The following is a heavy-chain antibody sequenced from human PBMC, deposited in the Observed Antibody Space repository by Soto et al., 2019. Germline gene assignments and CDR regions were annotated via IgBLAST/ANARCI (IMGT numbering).Heavy chain of an antibody. J-gene: IGHJ5*02. CDR1: GGTFSSYT. CDR2: IIPILGIA. CDR3: ARVVDSSGYYYNWFDP. Sequence: QVQLVQSGAEVKKPGSSVKVSCKASGGTFSSYTISWVRQAPGQGLEWMGRIIPILGIANYAQKFQGRVTIPSDKSTSTAYMELSSLRSEDTAVYYCARVVDSSGYYYNWFDPWGQGTLVTVSS. V-gene: IGHV1-69*02. D-gene: IGHD3-22*01.